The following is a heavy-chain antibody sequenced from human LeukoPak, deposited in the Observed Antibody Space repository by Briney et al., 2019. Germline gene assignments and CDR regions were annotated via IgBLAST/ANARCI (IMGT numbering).Heavy chain of an antibody. CDR3: ARSWDGWDY. J-gene: IGHJ4*02. Sequence: PSETLSLTCTVSGYSISSGYFWGWIRQPPGKGLEWIGVYHVGTTDYNPSLKSRVTISVDRSKNQMSLKLSSVTAADTAVYYCARSWDGWDYWGQGTLVTVSS. CDR2: VYHVGTT. V-gene: IGHV4-38-2*02. D-gene: IGHD5-24*01. CDR1: GYSISSGYF.